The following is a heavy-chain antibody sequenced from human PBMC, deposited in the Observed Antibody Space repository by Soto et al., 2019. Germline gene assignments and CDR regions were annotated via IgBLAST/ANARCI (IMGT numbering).Heavy chain of an antibody. J-gene: IGHJ4*02. CDR1: GFTFSSYA. Sequence: EVQLLESGGGLVQPGGSLRLSCAASGFTFSSYAMSWVRQAPGKGLEWVSAISGSGGSTYYADSVKGRFTISRDNSKYTLYLQMNSLRAEDTAVYYCAKDLDNIDYGDYFDYWGQGTLVTVSS. D-gene: IGHD4-17*01. V-gene: IGHV3-23*01. CDR2: ISGSGGST. CDR3: AKDLDNIDYGDYFDY.